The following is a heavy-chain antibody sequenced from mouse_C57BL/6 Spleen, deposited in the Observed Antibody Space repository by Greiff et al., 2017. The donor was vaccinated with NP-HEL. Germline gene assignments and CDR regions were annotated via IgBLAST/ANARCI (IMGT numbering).Heavy chain of an antibody. V-gene: IGHV1-64*01. J-gene: IGHJ3*01. CDR3: ARGAIYYGSSYVAWFAY. CDR2: IHPNSGST. CDR1: GYTFTSYW. Sequence: QVQLQQPGAELVKPGASVKLSCKASGYTFTSYWMHWVKQRPGQGLEWIGMIHPNSGSTNYNEKFKSKATLTVDKSSSTAYMQLSSLTSEDSAVYYCARGAIYYGSSYVAWFAYWGQGTLVTVSA. D-gene: IGHD1-1*01.